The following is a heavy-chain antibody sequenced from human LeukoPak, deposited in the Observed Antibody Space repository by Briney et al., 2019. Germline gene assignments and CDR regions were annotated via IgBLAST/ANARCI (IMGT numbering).Heavy chain of an antibody. Sequence: GGSLRLSCAASGLTFSNYWMTWVRQAPGKGLEWVANINQDGSENHYVDSVKGRFTISRDNAKNSLYLQMNSLRVEDTAVYYCARVTDGDYEYYFDYWGQGTLVTVSS. CDR2: INQDGSEN. CDR3: ARVTDGDYEYYFDY. D-gene: IGHD4-17*01. J-gene: IGHJ4*02. V-gene: IGHV3-7*01. CDR1: GLTFSNYW.